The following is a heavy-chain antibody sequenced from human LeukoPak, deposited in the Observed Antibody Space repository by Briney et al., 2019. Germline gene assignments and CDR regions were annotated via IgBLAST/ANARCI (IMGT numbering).Heavy chain of an antibody. D-gene: IGHD1-1*01. Sequence: GGSLRPSCAASGFTFSSYAMSWVRQAPGKGLEWVANIKQDGSEKYYVDSVKGRFTISRDNAKNSLYLQMNSLRAEDTAVYYCAKGDGTDHVKNFDYWGQGTLVTVSS. CDR3: AKGDGTDHVKNFDY. V-gene: IGHV3-7*01. CDR2: IKQDGSEK. J-gene: IGHJ4*02. CDR1: GFTFSSYA.